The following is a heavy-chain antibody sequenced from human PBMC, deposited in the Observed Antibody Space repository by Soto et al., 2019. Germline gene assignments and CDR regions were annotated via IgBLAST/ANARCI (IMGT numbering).Heavy chain of an antibody. CDR2: VRSKASSYAT. Sequence: GGSLRLSCAASGFTFSGGAMHWVRQASGKGMEWVGRVRSKASSYATAYAASVKGRFTISRDDSEDTAYRQMNSLKTEDTAVYYCTRPSPPSYYHFWSGYFDDTVGIWGQRTMVTGS. V-gene: IGHV3-73*01. J-gene: IGHJ3*02. D-gene: IGHD3-3*01. CDR3: TRPSPPSYYHFWSGYFDDTVGI. CDR1: GFTFSGGA.